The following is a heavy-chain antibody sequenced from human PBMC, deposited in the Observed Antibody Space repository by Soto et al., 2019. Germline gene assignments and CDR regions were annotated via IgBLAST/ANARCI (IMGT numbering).Heavy chain of an antibody. CDR3: ARIRWGLNYYNGMDV. D-gene: IGHD1-26*01. J-gene: IGHJ6*02. Sequence: ASVKVSCKPSGYSFSDYFIQWVRQAPGQGLEWVAWINPKTAATNYAKKFQGRVSLTWDTSSTTAYMELTRLRPDDTAVYYCARIRWGLNYYNGMDVWGQGTTVTVSS. CDR1: GYSFSDYF. V-gene: IGHV1-2*02. CDR2: INPKTAAT.